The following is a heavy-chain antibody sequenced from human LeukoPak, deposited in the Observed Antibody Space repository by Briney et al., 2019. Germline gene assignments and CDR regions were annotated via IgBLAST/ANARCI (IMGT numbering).Heavy chain of an antibody. J-gene: IGHJ4*02. V-gene: IGHV3-43*01. Sequence: XWVXLISWDGGSTYYADSVKGRFTISRDNSKNSLYLQMNSLRTEDTALYYCAKDLIRFLEWSAIDYWGQGTLVTVSS. D-gene: IGHD3-3*01. CDR3: AKDLIRFLEWSAIDY. CDR2: ISWDGGST.